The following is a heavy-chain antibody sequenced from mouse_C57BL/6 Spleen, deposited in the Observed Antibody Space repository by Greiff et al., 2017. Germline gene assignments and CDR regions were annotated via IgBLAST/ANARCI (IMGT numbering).Heavy chain of an antibody. CDR1: GFNIKDYY. CDR3: ARGEDGNPSFAY. V-gene: IGHV14-2*01. J-gene: IGHJ3*01. Sequence: EVQRVESGAELVKPGASVKLSCTASGFNIKDYYMHWVKQRTEQGLEWIGRIDPEDGETKYAPKFQGKATITADTSSNTAYLQLSSLTSEDTAVYYSARGEDGNPSFAYWGQGTLVTVSA. D-gene: IGHD2-1*01. CDR2: IDPEDGET.